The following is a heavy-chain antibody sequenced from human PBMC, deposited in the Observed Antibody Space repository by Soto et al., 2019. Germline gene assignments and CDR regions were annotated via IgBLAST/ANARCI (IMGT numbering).Heavy chain of an antibody. D-gene: IGHD6-19*01. CDR3: ARGVREAVAAPNLNY. J-gene: IGHJ4*02. Sequence: QVQLQQWGAGLLKPSETLSLTCAVYGGSFSGYDWSWIRQPPGKGLEWIGDINYSGITNYNPSLKSRVTISVDTSRKQFSLNLNSATAADTAVYYCARGVREAVAAPNLNYWGQGTLVTVSS. CDR2: INYSGIT. CDR1: GGSFSGYD. V-gene: IGHV4-34*01.